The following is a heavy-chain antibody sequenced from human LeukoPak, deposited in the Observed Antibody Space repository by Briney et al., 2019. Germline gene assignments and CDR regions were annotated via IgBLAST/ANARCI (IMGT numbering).Heavy chain of an antibody. CDR2: ISSGSNTI. Sequence: PGXSLRLSCAASGFTFSTYSMNWVRQAPGKGLEWVSYISSGSNTIYYADSVKGRFTIYRDNGKKSVYMQMNSLRAEDTAVYYCATYWNYGYWGQGTLVTVSS. V-gene: IGHV3-48*01. CDR1: GFTFSTYS. J-gene: IGHJ4*02. CDR3: ATYWNYGY. D-gene: IGHD1-7*01.